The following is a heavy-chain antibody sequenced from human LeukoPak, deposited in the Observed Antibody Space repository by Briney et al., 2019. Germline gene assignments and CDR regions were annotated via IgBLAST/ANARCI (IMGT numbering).Heavy chain of an antibody. CDR3: ASRYCSSTSCYLDYYYYCMDV. CDR2: ISSSSSTI. V-gene: IGHV3-48*01. D-gene: IGHD2-2*01. CDR1: GFDFSTYS. Sequence: GGSLRLSCEVSGFDFSTYSMNWVRQAPGKGLEWVSYISSSSSTIYYADSVKGRFTISRDNAKNSLYLQMNSLRAEDTAVYYCASRYCSSTSCYLDYYYYCMDVWGKGTTVTVSS. J-gene: IGHJ6*03.